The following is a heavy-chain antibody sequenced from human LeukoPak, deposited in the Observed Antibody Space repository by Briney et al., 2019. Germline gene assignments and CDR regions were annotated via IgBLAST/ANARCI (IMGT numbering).Heavy chain of an antibody. Sequence: ASVKVSCKASGYTFTAYYIHWVRQAPGPGLEWMGWISPNSGDTNYEQKFQGRVTLTRDTSIRTAYMELSRLRFDDTAVYYCARIERVMPGIPSAGLGFWGQGTLVSVSS. J-gene: IGHJ4*02. CDR2: ISPNSGDT. CDR3: ARIERVMPGIPSAGLGF. V-gene: IGHV1-2*02. CDR1: GYTFTAYY. D-gene: IGHD6-13*01.